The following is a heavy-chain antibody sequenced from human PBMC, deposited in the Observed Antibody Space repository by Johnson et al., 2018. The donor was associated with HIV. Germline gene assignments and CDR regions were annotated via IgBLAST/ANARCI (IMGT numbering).Heavy chain of an antibody. D-gene: IGHD6-19*01. J-gene: IGHJ3*02. CDR3: AKTIMTRIAVAGTGAAFDI. Sequence: VQLVESGGGLIQPGGSLRLSCAASGFTVSSNYISWVRQAPGKGLEWVSVIYSGGSTYYADSVKGRFTISRDNSKNTLYLQMNSLRAEDTAVYYCAKTIMTRIAVAGTGAAFDIWGQGTMFTVSS. CDR1: GFTVSSNY. V-gene: IGHV3-53*01. CDR2: IYSGGST.